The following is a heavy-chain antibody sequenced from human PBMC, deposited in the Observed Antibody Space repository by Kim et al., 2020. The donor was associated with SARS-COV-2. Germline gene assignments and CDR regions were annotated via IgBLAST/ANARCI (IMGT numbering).Heavy chain of an antibody. CDR2: IKQDGSAT. D-gene: IGHD3-3*02. CDR3: ARDALGRGRDYYYYAIDV. Sequence: GGSLRLSCAASGFTFSSYWMSWVRQAPGKGLEWVSNIKQDGSATYYVDSVKGRFTISRDNAKNSLYLQMNSLRAEDTAVYYCARDALGRGRDYYYYAIDVWGQGTTVTVSS. V-gene: IGHV3-7*03. J-gene: IGHJ6*02. CDR1: GFTFSSYW.